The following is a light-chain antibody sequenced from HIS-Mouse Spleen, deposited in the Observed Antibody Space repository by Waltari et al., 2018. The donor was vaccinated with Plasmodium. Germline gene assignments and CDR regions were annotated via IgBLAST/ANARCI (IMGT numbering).Light chain of an antibody. CDR3: QQYNNWSFT. Sequence: EIVMTQSPATLSVSPGDRATLSCRASQRVSSNLAWYKQKPGQAPRLLIYGASTRATGIPARFSGSGSGTEFTLTISSLQSEDFAVYYWQQYNNWSFTFGPGTKVDIK. J-gene: IGKJ3*01. CDR1: QRVSSN. CDR2: GAS. V-gene: IGKV3-15*01.